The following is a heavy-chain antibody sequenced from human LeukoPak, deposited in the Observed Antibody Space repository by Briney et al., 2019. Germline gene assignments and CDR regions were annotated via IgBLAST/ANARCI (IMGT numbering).Heavy chain of an antibody. D-gene: IGHD6-13*01. CDR2: IIPIFGTA. J-gene: IGHJ4*02. CDR1: GGTFSSYA. V-gene: IGHV1-69*13. CDR3: ARDLPRAAAGREKFDY. Sequence: SVKVSCKASGGTFSSYAISWVRQAPGQGLEWMGGIIPIFGTANYAQKFQGRVTITADESTSTAYMELSSLRSEDTAVYYCARDLPRAAAGREKFDYWGQGTLVTVSS.